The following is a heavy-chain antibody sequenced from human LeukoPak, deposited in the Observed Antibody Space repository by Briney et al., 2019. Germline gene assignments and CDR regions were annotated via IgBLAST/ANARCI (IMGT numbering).Heavy chain of an antibody. CDR3: AKVEDYRFLEWLLGAFDI. CDR1: GFTFRSYA. Sequence: QRGGSLRLSCAASGFTFRSYAMSWVRQAPGKGLEWVSAISGSGDITYYADSVKGRFTISRDNSKNTLYLQMNSLRAEDTAVYYCAKVEDYRFLEWLLGAFDIWGQGTMVTVSS. D-gene: IGHD3-3*01. J-gene: IGHJ3*02. CDR2: ISGSGDIT. V-gene: IGHV3-23*01.